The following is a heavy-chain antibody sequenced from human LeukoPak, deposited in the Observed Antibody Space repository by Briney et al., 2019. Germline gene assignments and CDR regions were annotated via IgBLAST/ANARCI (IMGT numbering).Heavy chain of an antibody. CDR3: ARQRDRLDMELPFDY. CDR2: IYWDDDK. D-gene: IGHD1-7*01. Sequence: SGPTLVNPTQTLTLTCTFSGFSLSTSGVGVGWIRQPPVKALEWLALIYWDDDKRYSPSLKSRLTITKDTSKNQVVLTMTNMDPVDTATYYCARQRDRLDMELPFDYWGQGTLVTVSS. J-gene: IGHJ4*02. CDR1: GFSLSTSGVG. V-gene: IGHV2-5*02.